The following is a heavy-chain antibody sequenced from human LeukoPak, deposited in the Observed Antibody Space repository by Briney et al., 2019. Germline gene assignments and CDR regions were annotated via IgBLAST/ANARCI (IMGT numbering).Heavy chain of an antibody. CDR1: GFTFSNYG. CDR3: ARAGGVHNTPLDLDY. D-gene: IGHD3/OR15-3a*01. Sequence: KPGGSLRLSCEGSGFTFSNYGMHWVRQAAGKGLEWIGDFSYSGSTNYNPSLKSRVTISVDTSKNQFSLKLTSVTAADTAVYYCARAGGVHNTPLDLDYWGQGVLVTVSS. CDR2: FSYSGST. V-gene: IGHV4-59*01. J-gene: IGHJ4*02.